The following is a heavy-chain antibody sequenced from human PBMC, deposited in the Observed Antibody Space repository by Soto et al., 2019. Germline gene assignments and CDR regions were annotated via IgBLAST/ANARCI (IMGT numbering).Heavy chain of an antibody. J-gene: IGHJ4*02. CDR2: IRSKANSYAT. CDR3: AKDIAAAGSVAYFDY. Sequence: EVQLVESGGGLVQPGGSLKLSCAASGFTFSGSAMHWVRQASGKGLEWVGRIRSKANSYATAYAASVKGRFTISRDDSKNTAYLQMNSLKTEDTAVYYCAKDIAAAGSVAYFDYWGQGTLVTVSS. V-gene: IGHV3-73*01. CDR1: GFTFSGSA. D-gene: IGHD6-13*01.